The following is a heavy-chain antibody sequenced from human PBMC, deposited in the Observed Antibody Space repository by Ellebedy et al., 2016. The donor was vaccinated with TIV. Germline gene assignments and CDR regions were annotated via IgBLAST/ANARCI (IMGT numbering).Heavy chain of an antibody. CDR2: IWYDGSNQ. D-gene: IGHD1-26*01. J-gene: IGHJ6*02. V-gene: IGHV3-33*01. Sequence: GGSLRLSXAASGFSFRDYGMHWVRQAPGKGLEWVAIIWYDGSNQDYVDHVKGRFTISRDNSKNTLYLQMNSLRAEDTAVYYCARAVDSGRDMDVWGQGTTVIVSS. CDR1: GFSFRDYG. CDR3: ARAVDSGRDMDV.